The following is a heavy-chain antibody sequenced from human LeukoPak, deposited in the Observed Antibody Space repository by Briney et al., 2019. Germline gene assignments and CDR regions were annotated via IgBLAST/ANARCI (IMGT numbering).Heavy chain of an antibody. D-gene: IGHD5-12*01. CDR3: ARRVATSTTSDAFDI. CDR1: GYSFTSYW. J-gene: IGHJ3*02. Sequence: NAGESLKISCKGSGYSFTSYWIGWVRQMPGKGLEWMGIIYPGDSDTRYSPSFQGQVTISADKSISTAYLQWSSLKASDTAMYYCARRVATSTTSDAFDIWGQGTMVTVSS. CDR2: IYPGDSDT. V-gene: IGHV5-51*01.